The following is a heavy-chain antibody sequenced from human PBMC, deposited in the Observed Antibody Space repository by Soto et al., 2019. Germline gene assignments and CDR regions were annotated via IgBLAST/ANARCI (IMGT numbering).Heavy chain of an antibody. CDR3: ASRGDYGDFSAWDGAFDI. V-gene: IGHV4-39*01. CDR2: MYYSGST. D-gene: IGHD4-17*01. J-gene: IGHJ3*02. Sequence: QVQLQESGPGLVKTSETLSLTCTVSGGSISSSAYYWGWIRQSPGKGLEWIGSMYYSGSTNYNPSLKTGVTLTVDTSKTQSSLKVNCVAAADTGVYCCASRGDYGDFSAWDGAFDIWGQGTMVTVSS. CDR1: GGSISSSAYY.